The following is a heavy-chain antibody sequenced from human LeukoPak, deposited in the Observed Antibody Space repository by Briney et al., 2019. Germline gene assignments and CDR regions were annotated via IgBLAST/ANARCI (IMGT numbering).Heavy chain of an antibody. CDR2: ISGSGGST. J-gene: IGHJ4*02. Sequence: GSLRLSCAASGFTFSSYAMSWVRQAPGKGLEWVSAISGSGGSTYYADSVKGRFTISRDNSKNTLYLQMNSLRAEDTALYYCAKDIGGYYYDSSGYLDYWGQGTLVTVSS. V-gene: IGHV3-23*01. CDR1: GFTFSSYA. D-gene: IGHD3-22*01. CDR3: AKDIGGYYYDSSGYLDY.